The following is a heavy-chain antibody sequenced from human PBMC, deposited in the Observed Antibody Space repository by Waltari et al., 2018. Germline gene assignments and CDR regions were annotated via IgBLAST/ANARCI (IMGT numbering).Heavy chain of an antibody. V-gene: IGHV1-3*01. CDR3: AREAMVKGHQFDY. CDR2: INAGNGNT. CDR1: GYTFTSYA. J-gene: IGHJ4*02. D-gene: IGHD5-18*01. Sequence: QVQLVQSGAEVKKPGASVKVSCKASGYTFTSYAMHWVRQAPGQRLEWMGWINAGNGNTKYSQKFQGRVTITRDTSASTAYMELSSLRSEDTAVYYCAREAMVKGHQFDYWGQGTLVTVSS.